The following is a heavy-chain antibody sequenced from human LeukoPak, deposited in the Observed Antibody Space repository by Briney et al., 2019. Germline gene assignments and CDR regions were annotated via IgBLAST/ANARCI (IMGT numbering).Heavy chain of an antibody. CDR3: ARGKPACRSGGSCYAPGRYFDL. V-gene: IGHV4-39*01. CDR1: GGSISSSSYY. Sequence: PSETLSLTCTVSGGSISSSSYYWGWIRQPPGKGLEWIGSIYYSGSTYYNPSLKSRVTISVYTSKNQFSLKLSSVTAADTAVYSCARGKPACRSGGSCYAPGRYFDLWGRGTLVTVSS. CDR2: IYYSGST. D-gene: IGHD2-15*01. J-gene: IGHJ2*01.